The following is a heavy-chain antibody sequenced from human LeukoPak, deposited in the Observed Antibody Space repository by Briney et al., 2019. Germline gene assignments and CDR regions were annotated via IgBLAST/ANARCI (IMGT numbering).Heavy chain of an antibody. CDR1: TFTVSSYE. CDR3: VPAGHVSHYFISTY. V-gene: IGHV3-48*03. Sequence: WVTLTLSCAASTFTVSSYEMIWLPQAPGKGREWVSYIRSGVSSIYYADSVRVRFTSYRDNGKNSLYLQMQSLRVKDVDMYYCVPAGHVSHYFISTYWGQGTLVTVSS. D-gene: IGHD3-10*01. J-gene: IGHJ4*02. CDR2: IRSGVSSI.